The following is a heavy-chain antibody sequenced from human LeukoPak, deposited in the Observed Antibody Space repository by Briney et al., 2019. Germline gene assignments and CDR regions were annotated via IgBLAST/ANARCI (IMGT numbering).Heavy chain of an antibody. Sequence: GGSPRLSCAASGFTFSSYAMSWVRQAPGKGLEWVSAISGSGGSTYYADSVKGRFTIPRDNSKNTLYLQMNSLRAEDTAVYYCAKFRENSSGYYDAFDIWGQGTMVTVSS. CDR2: ISGSGGST. CDR3: AKFRENSSGYYDAFDI. V-gene: IGHV3-23*01. J-gene: IGHJ3*02. CDR1: GFTFSSYA. D-gene: IGHD3-22*01.